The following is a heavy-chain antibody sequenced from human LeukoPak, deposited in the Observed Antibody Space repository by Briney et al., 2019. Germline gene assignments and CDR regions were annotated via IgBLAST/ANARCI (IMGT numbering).Heavy chain of an antibody. CDR2: INHSRST. CDR1: GFTFSSYA. Sequence: GSLRLSCAASGFTFSSYAMSWVRQAPGKGLEWIGEINHSRSTNYNASLKSRVTISVDTSKNQFSLKLSSVTAADTAVYYCARGPKTYYDILTGYRSYYYYMDVWGQGTLVTVSS. CDR3: ARGPKTYYDILTGYRSYYYYMDV. V-gene: IGHV4-34*01. D-gene: IGHD3-9*01. J-gene: IGHJ6*03.